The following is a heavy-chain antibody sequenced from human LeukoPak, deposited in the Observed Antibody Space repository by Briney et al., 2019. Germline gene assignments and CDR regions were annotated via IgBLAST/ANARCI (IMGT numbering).Heavy chain of an antibody. Sequence: ASVKVSCKASGYTFTSYYMHWVRQAPGQGLEWMGIINPSGGSTSYAQKFQGRVTMTRDTSTSTVHMELSSLRSEDTAVYYCARSPPITMIVVVKIDYWGQGTLVTVSS. D-gene: IGHD3-22*01. CDR1: GYTFTSYY. J-gene: IGHJ4*02. V-gene: IGHV1-46*01. CDR2: INPSGGST. CDR3: ARSPPITMIVVVKIDY.